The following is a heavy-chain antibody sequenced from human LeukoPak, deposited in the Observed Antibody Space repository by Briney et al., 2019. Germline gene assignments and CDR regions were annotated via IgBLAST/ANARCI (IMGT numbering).Heavy chain of an antibody. D-gene: IGHD3-3*01. CDR1: GFILDTFS. Sequence: GGSLRLSCAASGFILDTFSMNWVRQAPGKGLEWVSSMSSSGSYIHYADSVKGRFTTSRDIGKKSLYLQMNSLRAEDTAVYFCARTDDFWSGYSDYWGQGTLVTVSS. J-gene: IGHJ4*02. CDR2: MSSSGSYI. V-gene: IGHV3-21*01. CDR3: ARTDDFWSGYSDY.